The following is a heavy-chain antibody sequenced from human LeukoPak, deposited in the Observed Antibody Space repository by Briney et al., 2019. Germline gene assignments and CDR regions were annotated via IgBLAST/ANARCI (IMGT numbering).Heavy chain of an antibody. CDR2: IYYSGST. V-gene: IGHV4-59*01. CDR3: ARARAPRYYYDGSGYGVGWFDP. J-gene: IGHJ5*02. Sequence: SETLSLTCTVSGGSISSYYWSWIRQPPGKGLEWIGYIYYSGSTNYNPSLKSRVTISVDTSKNQFSLKLSAVTAADTALYYCARARAPRYYYDGSGYGVGWFDPWGQGTLVTVSS. CDR1: GGSISSYY. D-gene: IGHD3-22*01.